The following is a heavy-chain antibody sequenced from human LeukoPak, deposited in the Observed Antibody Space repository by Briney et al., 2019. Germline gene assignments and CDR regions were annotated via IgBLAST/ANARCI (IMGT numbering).Heavy chain of an antibody. CDR1: GGSFSGYY. CDR2: INHSGST. J-gene: IGHJ4*02. Sequence: SETLSPTCAVYGGSFSGYYWSWIRQPPGKGLEWIGEINHSGSTNYNPSLKSRVTISVDASKNQFSLKLSSVTAADTAVYYCARGFNCSGGSCYPYFDYWGQGTLVTVSS. D-gene: IGHD2-15*01. V-gene: IGHV4-34*01. CDR3: ARGFNCSGGSCYPYFDY.